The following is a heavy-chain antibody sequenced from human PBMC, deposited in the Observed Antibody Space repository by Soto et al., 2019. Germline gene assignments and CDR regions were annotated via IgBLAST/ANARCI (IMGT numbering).Heavy chain of an antibody. Sequence: SETLSLTCAVYGGSFSGYYWSWIRQPPGKGLEWIGEVNHSGSTNYNPSLKSRVTISVDTSKNQFSLKLSSVTAADTAVYYCARVPVVVVAATDAFDIWGQGTMVTVS. J-gene: IGHJ3*02. CDR2: VNHSGST. CDR3: ARVPVVVVAATDAFDI. CDR1: GGSFSGYY. D-gene: IGHD2-15*01. V-gene: IGHV4-34*01.